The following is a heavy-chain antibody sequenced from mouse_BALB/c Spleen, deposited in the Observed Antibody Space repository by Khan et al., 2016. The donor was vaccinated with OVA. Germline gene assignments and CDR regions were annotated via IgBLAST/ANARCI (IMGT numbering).Heavy chain of an antibody. J-gene: IGHJ3*01. CDR2: ISPGSGDT. CDR3: ARRNYFGYTFAY. D-gene: IGHD1-2*01. CDR1: GYTFTDYY. V-gene: IGHV1-77*01. Sequence: QVQLQQSGAELARPGASVKLSCKASGYTFTDYYINWVKQRTGQGLEWIGEISPGSGDTYYNERFKGKATLTADKSSSTAYMQLSSLKSEASAVYCCARRNYFGYTFAYWGQGTLVTVSA.